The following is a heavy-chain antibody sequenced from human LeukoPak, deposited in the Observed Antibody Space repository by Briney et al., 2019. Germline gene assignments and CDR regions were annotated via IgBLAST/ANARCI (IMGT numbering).Heavy chain of an antibody. Sequence: GGSLRLSCAASGFTFSTYSMNWVRQAPGKGLEWVSYISSINTIYYADSVKGRFAISRDNAKNSLYLQMNSLRAEDTAVYYCAREGRGSGSYADYWGQGTLVTVSS. CDR3: AREGRGSGSYADY. CDR1: GFTFSTYS. CDR2: ISSINTI. D-gene: IGHD1-26*01. J-gene: IGHJ4*02. V-gene: IGHV3-48*01.